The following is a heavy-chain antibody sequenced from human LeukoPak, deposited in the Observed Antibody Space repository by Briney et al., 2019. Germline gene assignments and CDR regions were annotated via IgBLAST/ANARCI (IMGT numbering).Heavy chain of an antibody. CDR3: ARDSNSHYYFDY. CDR1: GFTVSRNY. J-gene: IGHJ4*02. V-gene: IGHV3-53*01. Sequence: GGSLRLSCAASGFTVSRNYMNWVRQAPGKGLEWVSLLSSTGNTSYADSVKGRFTIARHKSKNTVYLQMSSLRAEDTAVYYCARDSNSHYYFDYWGQGTLVTVSS. CDR2: LSSTGNT. D-gene: IGHD2-2*01.